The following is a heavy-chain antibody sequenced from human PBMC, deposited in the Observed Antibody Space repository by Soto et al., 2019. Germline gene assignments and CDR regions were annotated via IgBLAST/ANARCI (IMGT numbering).Heavy chain of an antibody. Sequence: RASVKVSCKASGYTFTDYYIHWVRQAPGQGLEWMGWTNPSNGGTNYAQKFQGRFTMTRDTSLSIGYMELTTLRSDDTAVFYCAREVGGGRQYYFDSWGLGTLVTVSS. D-gene: IGHD3-16*01. CDR3: AREVGGGRQYYFDS. CDR2: TNPSNGGT. J-gene: IGHJ4*02. V-gene: IGHV1-2*02. CDR1: GYTFTDYY.